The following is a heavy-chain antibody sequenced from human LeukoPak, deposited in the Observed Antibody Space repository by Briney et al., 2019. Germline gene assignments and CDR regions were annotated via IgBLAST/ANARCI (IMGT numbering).Heavy chain of an antibody. Sequence: PGGSLRLSCAASGFTFSTYAMNWVRQAPGKGLEWVSGISGSGGTTYYADSVKGRFTISRDNSKNTLYLQMNYLRAEDTALYYCAREYVLLWDYWGQGTLVTVSS. CDR3: AREYVLLWDY. CDR1: GFTFSTYA. V-gene: IGHV3-23*01. D-gene: IGHD2-21*01. J-gene: IGHJ4*02. CDR2: ISGSGGTT.